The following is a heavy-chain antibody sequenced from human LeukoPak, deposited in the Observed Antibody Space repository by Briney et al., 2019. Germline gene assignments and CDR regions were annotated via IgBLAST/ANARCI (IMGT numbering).Heavy chain of an antibody. CDR1: GGSFSGYY. CDR3: ARLAQGYSYGYYYYMDV. J-gene: IGHJ6*03. V-gene: IGHV4-34*01. CDR2: INHSGST. D-gene: IGHD5-18*01. Sequence: PSETLSLTCAVYGGSFSGYYWSWIRQPPGKGLEWIGEINHSGSTNYNPSLKSRVTISVDTSKNQFSLKLSSVTAADTAVYYCARLAQGYSYGYYYYMDVWGKGTTVTISS.